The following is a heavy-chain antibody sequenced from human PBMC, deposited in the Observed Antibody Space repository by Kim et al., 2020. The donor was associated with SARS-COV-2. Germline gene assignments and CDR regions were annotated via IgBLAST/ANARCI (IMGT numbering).Heavy chain of an antibody. CDR3: ARNPRIAAAAYYGMDV. Sequence: KFQGRGTITADKSTSTAYMELSSLRSEDTAVYYCARNPRIAAAAYYGMDVWGQGTTVTVSS. D-gene: IGHD6-13*01. J-gene: IGHJ6*02. V-gene: IGHV1-69*02.